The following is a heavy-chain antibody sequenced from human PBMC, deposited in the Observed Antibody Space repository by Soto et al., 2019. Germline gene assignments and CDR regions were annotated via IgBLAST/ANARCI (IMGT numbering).Heavy chain of an antibody. D-gene: IGHD3-10*01. CDR3: ARGRGGSGSYYYYYYGMDV. V-gene: IGHV4-34*01. CDR1: GGSFSGYY. CDR2: INHSGST. Sequence: SETLSLTCAVYGGSFSGYYWSWIRQPPGKGLEWIGEINHSGSTNYNPSLKSRVTISVDTSKNQFSLKLSSVTAADTAVYYCARGRGGSGSYYYYYYGMDVWGQGTTVTVSS. J-gene: IGHJ6*02.